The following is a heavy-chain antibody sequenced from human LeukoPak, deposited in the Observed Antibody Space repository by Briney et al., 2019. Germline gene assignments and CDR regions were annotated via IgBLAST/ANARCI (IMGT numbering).Heavy chain of an antibody. J-gene: IGHJ4*02. Sequence: SETLSLTCTVSGASISSYYWSWIRQPPGKGLEWIGYIFYSGSTLYNPTLQSRVTISVDTSKNQFSLKLTFVTAADTAVYYCASGPYPAAGTDHQFDYWGQGTLVTVPS. CDR3: ASGPYPAAGTDHQFDY. CDR1: GASISSYY. V-gene: IGHV4-59*01. CDR2: IFYSGST. D-gene: IGHD6-13*01.